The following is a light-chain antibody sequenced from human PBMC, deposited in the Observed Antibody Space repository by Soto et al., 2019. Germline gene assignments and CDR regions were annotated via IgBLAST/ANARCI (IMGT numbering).Light chain of an antibody. V-gene: IGKV3-20*01. J-gene: IGKJ2*01. CDR1: QSVSGNY. CDR3: QQYGSSPPYT. Sequence: EIVLTQSPGTLSLSPGERATLSCRASQSVSGNYLAWYQQKPLQSPRLLIYGSSDRATGIPDRFSGSGSATDFTLTITRVEPEDFAVYYCQQYGSSPPYTFGQGTKLEIK. CDR2: GSS.